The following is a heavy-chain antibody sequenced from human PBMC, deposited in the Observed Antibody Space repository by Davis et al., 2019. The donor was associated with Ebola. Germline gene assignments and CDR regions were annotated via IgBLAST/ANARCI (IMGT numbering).Heavy chain of an antibody. D-gene: IGHD6-19*01. J-gene: IGHJ3*02. CDR2: IINDGSRT. CDR1: GFTFSTYW. Sequence: PGGSLRLSCAASGFTFSTYWMHWVRHAPGKGLEWVSRIINDGSRTDYADSVKGRFTISRDNAKNTLYLQMHSLTAEDMAVYYCARGPTVAGTGNAFEIWGQGTGVIVSS. V-gene: IGHV3-74*01. CDR3: ARGPTVAGTGNAFEI.